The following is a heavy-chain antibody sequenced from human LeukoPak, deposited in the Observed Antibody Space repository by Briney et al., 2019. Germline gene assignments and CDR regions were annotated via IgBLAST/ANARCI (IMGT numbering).Heavy chain of an antibody. CDR3: AREGPGWGADY. CDR2: ISFDGTDA. D-gene: IGHD3-16*01. CDR1: GFTFSSYA. Sequence: GGSPRLSCAASGFTFSSYAIHWVRQAPGKGLEWVAVISFDGTDAFYADSVKGRFTISRDNSKNTLYLQMNSLRADDTAVYYCAREGPGWGADYWGQETLVTVSS. V-gene: IGHV3-30*04. J-gene: IGHJ4*02.